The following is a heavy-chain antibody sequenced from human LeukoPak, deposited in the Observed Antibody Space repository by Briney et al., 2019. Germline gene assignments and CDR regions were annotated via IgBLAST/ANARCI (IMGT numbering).Heavy chain of an antibody. CDR3: ARQTGSGLFILP. CDR2: IYDSGNN. V-gene: IGHV4-39*01. CDR1: GVSISSSNSY. D-gene: IGHD3/OR15-3a*01. J-gene: IGHJ4*02. Sequence: PGETLSLTCTVSGVSISSSNSYWGWIPQPQGKGLEWIGSIYDSGNNYYNSSLKSQISITIDTSKNQFPLMNTSGPAAATAEYYCARQTGSGLFILPGGEGTVVTVSS.